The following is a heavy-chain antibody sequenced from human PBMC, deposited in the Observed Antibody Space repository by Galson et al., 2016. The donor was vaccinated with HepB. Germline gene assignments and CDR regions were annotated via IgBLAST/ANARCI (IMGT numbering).Heavy chain of an antibody. D-gene: IGHD6-19*01. CDR3: TRDGGSGWFRGNAFDS. CDR2: IYHSGSN. Sequence: ETLSLTCTVSGGSVNSGTYYWNWIRQPPGKGLEWLGFIYHSGSNNYNPSLKSGVTISLDTSKKHIYLRLSSATAADTAVYYCTRDGGSGWFRGNAFDSWGQGTMVTVSS. CDR1: GGSVNSGTYY. V-gene: IGHV4-61*03. J-gene: IGHJ3*02.